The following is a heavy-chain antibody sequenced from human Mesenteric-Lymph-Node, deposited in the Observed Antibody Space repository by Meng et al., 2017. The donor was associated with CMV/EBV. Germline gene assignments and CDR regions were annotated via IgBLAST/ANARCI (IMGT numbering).Heavy chain of an antibody. CDR1: AGSSTSNTW. D-gene: IGHD3-10*01. CDR3: ARGRNYYGSGFDY. J-gene: IGHJ4*02. Sequence: AGAAGSSTSNTWWRCLRQPPGEGLEVIAKISHSGSTNDNPSLRSRVTISVDRSKNQFSLNLTSVTAADTAVYYCARGRNYYGSGFDYWGQGTLVTVSS. CDR2: ISHSGST. V-gene: IGHV4-4*02.